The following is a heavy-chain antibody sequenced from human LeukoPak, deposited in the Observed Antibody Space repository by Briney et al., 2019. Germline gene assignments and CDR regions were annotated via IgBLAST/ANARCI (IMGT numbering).Heavy chain of an antibody. J-gene: IGHJ3*02. D-gene: IGHD1/OR15-1a*01. Sequence: ASVKVSCKASGGTFSSYAISWVRQAPGQGLEWMGIINPSGGSTSYAQKFQGRVTMTRDMSTSTVYMELSSLRSEDTAVYYCARENKDAFDIWGQGTMVTVSS. CDR1: GGTFSSYA. CDR2: INPSGGST. V-gene: IGHV1-46*01. CDR3: ARENKDAFDI.